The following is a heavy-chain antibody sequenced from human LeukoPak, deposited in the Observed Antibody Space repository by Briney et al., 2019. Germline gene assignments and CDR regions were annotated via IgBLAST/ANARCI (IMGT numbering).Heavy chain of an antibody. CDR1: GYTFTSYG. J-gene: IGHJ4*02. CDR2: ISAYNGNT. CDR3: ARGNYCSGGSCYDGAFDY. D-gene: IGHD2-15*01. V-gene: IGHV1-18*01. Sequence: ASVKVSCKASGYTFTSYGIRWVRPPPGQGLEWMGWISAYNGNTNDAPKLQGRVTMITDTSTSTAYMELRSLRTDDTAVYDCARGNYCSGGSCYDGAFDYWGQGPLVTVSS.